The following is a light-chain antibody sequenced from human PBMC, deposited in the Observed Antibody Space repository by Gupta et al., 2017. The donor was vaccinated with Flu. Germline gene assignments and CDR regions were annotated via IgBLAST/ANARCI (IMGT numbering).Light chain of an antibody. CDR1: SSDVGSYNR. CDR3: SLYTSISTPVV. V-gene: IGLV2-18*01. Sequence: QSALTQPPSVSGPPGQSVTISCTGTSSDVGSYNRVSWYQQPPGTAPKLMIYEVSNRPSGVPDRFSGSKSGNTASLTISGLQAEDEADYYCSLYTSISTPVVFGGGTKLTVL. CDR2: EVS. J-gene: IGLJ2*01.